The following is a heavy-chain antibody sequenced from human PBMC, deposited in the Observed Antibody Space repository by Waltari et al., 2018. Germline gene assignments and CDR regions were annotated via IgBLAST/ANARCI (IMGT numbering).Heavy chain of an antibody. CDR2: VSQGGGT. J-gene: IGHJ4*02. Sequence: QVQLQESGPGLVKPSETLSLTCAVSRGSVSSSDWWSWVRQPPGTGLDWIAEVSQGGGTSYNPSLRSRVTVSVDKSNNQISLNLISVTAADTAVYYCARNLDLWGQGTLVIVSS. CDR1: RGSVSSSDW. D-gene: IGHD3-9*01. V-gene: IGHV4-4*02. CDR3: ARNLDL.